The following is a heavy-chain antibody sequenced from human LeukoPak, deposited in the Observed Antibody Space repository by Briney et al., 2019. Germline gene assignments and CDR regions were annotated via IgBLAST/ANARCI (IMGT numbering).Heavy chain of an antibody. J-gene: IGHJ6*02. CDR1: GFTFSSYA. D-gene: IGHD1-14*01. Sequence: GGSLRLSCAASGFTFSSYAMSWVRQAPGKGLEWVSAISGSGGSTYYADSAKGRFTISRDNSKNTLYLQMNSLRAEDTAVYYCAKDRKGPYYYGMDVWGQGTTVTVSS. CDR2: ISGSGGST. CDR3: AKDRKGPYYYGMDV. V-gene: IGHV3-23*01.